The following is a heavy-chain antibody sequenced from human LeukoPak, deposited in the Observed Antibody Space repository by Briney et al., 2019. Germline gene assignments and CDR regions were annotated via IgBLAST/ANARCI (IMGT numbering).Heavy chain of an antibody. J-gene: IGHJ4*02. V-gene: IGHV3-30*04. CDR2: ISYDGSNK. CDR1: GFTFSSYA. D-gene: IGHD3-9*01. Sequence: GRPLRLSCAASGFTFSSYAMHWVRQAPGKGLEWVAVISYDGSNKYYADSVKGRFTISRDNSKNTLYLQMNSLRAEDTAVYYCVRGIRYFDWLPRVLDYWGQGTLVTVSS. CDR3: VRGIRYFDWLPRVLDY.